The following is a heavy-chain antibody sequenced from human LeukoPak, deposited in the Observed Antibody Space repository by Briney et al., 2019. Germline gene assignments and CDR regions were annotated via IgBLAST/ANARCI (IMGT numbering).Heavy chain of an antibody. V-gene: IGHV1-3*01. CDR1: GYTFTSYA. CDR3: ARDLTGYGDYFDY. J-gene: IGHJ4*02. Sequence: ASVKVSCKASGYTFTSYAMHWVRQAPGQRLEWMGWINAGNGNTKYSQKFQGRVTITRDTSASTAYMELSSLRSEDTAVYYCARDLTGYGDYFDYWGQGTLVTVSS. CDR2: INAGNGNT. D-gene: IGHD4-17*01.